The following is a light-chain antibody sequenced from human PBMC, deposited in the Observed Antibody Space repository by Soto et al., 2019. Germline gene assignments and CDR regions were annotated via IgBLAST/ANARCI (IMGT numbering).Light chain of an antibody. Sequence: QSALTQPASVSGSPGQSITISCTGTSSDVGSYNLVSWYQQHSGKAPKLMIYEGSKRPSGVSNRFYGSKSGNTASLTISGLQAEDEADYYCCSYAGSRVFGGGTKLTVL. V-gene: IGLV2-23*01. J-gene: IGLJ3*02. CDR1: SSDVGSYNL. CDR3: CSYAGSRV. CDR2: EGS.